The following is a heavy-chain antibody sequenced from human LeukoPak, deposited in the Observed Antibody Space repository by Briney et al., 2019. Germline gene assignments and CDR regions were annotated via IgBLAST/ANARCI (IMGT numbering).Heavy chain of an antibody. D-gene: IGHD3-10*01. V-gene: IGHV1-2*07. J-gene: IGHJ4*02. CDR3: ARDREETFDY. CDR2: INPNSGGT. CDR1: GYTFTGYY. Sequence: GASVKVSCKASGYTFTGYYMNWARQAPGQGPEWMGWINPNSGGTIFAHKFQGRVTMTRDTSISTVYMELSRLRSDDTAVYYCARDREETFDYWGQGTLVTVSS.